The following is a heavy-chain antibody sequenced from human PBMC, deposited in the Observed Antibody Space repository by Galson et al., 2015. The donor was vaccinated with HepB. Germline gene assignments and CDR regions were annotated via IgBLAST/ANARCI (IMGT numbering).Heavy chain of an antibody. D-gene: IGHD6-19*01. V-gene: IGHV1-69*13. CDR2: IIPIFGTA. CDR1: GGTFSSYA. Sequence: SVKVSCKASGGTFSSYAISWVRQAPGQGLEWMGGIIPIFGTANYAQKFQGRVTITADESTSTAYMELSSLRSEDTAVYYCARASYSSGWYGNYYGMDVWGQGTTVTVSS. J-gene: IGHJ6*02. CDR3: ARASYSSGWYGNYYGMDV.